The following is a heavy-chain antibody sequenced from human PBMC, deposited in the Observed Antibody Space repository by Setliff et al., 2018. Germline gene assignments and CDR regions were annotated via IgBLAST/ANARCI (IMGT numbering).Heavy chain of an antibody. D-gene: IGHD2-2*01. J-gene: IGHJ3*02. Sequence: SETLSLTCAVSANTLSTSYYWGWVRQPPGKGLEWIGDIYKGGSTYYNPSLRSRVSMSLDTSKRQVSLNLNSVTAADTGVYYCARHIWGAKMQLPHEVFDIWGQGTMVTVSS. CDR3: ARHIWGAKMQLPHEVFDI. CDR2: IYKGGST. CDR1: ANTLSTSYY. V-gene: IGHV4-38-2*01.